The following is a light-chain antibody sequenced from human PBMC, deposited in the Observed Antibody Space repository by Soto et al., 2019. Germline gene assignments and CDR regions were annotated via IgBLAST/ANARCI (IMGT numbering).Light chain of an antibody. V-gene: IGKV3-11*01. J-gene: IGKJ4*01. CDR3: QEYINWPSLT. CDR2: DAS. Sequence: EILLTQSPATLALAPGERATLSCRASQSVSSYLAWYQQKPGQAPRLLINDASNRATGISGRFSGSGSGTDFTLTLRSLEPEDFAVYYCQEYINWPSLTFGGGTKVDIK. CDR1: QSVSSY.